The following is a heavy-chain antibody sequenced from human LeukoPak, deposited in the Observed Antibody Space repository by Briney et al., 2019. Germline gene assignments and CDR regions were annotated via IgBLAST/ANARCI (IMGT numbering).Heavy chain of an antibody. J-gene: IGHJ4*02. V-gene: IGHV4-30-2*01. CDR3: ASVRGVVVSAIFDY. D-gene: IGHD2-21*02. CDR2: MYLSGST. Sequence: PSETLSLTCAVSGGSISSGGYSWSWIRQPPGKGLEWTVYMYLSGSTYYNPSLKSRVTRSVDRSKNQFSLKLSSVTAADTAVYYCASVRGVVVSAIFDYWGQGTLVTVSS. CDR1: GGSISSGGYS.